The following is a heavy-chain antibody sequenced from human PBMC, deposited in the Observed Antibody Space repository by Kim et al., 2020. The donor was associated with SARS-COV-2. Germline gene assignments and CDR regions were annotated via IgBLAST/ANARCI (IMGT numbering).Heavy chain of an antibody. CDR2: ISAYYGSI. V-gene: IGHV1-18*04. CDR3: VREIAWGSGKYVFFDY. CDR1: GYTFMDYG. Sequence: ASVKVSCKASGYTFMDYGISWVRQVPGQGLEWMGWISAYYGSINYAEGFQDRITLTRDTSTTTAYMELRSLRSEDTAVYYCVREIAWGSGKYVFFDYWGQGTLVTGSS. D-gene: IGHD2-21*01. J-gene: IGHJ4*02.